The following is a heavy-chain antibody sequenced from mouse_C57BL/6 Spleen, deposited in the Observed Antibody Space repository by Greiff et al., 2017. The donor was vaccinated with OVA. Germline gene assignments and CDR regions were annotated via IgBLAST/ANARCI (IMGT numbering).Heavy chain of an antibody. V-gene: IGHV5-17*01. Sequence: EVHLVESGGGLVKPGGSLKLSCAASGFTFSDYGMHWVRQAPEKGLEWVAYISSGSSTIYSADTVKGRFTISRDNANNTLFLQMTSLRAEDTAIYYCARGSDYDGMDYWGQGTSVTVSS. J-gene: IGHJ4*01. CDR1: GFTFSDYG. CDR2: ISSGSSTI. CDR3: ARGSDYDGMDY.